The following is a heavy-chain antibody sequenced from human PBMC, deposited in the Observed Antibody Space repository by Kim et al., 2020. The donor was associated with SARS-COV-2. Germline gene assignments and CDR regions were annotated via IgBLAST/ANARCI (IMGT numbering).Heavy chain of an antibody. D-gene: IGHD2-2*01. Sequence: GGSLRLSCAASGFTFSSYGMHWVRQSPGKGLEWVAVISYDGSNKYYADSVKGRFTISRDNSKNTLYLQMNSLRAEDTAVYYCAKVLVVVPADYYYYYGMDVWGQGTTVTVSS. CDR2: ISYDGSNK. J-gene: IGHJ6*02. CDR3: AKVLVVVPADYYYYYGMDV. V-gene: IGHV3-30*18. CDR1: GFTFSSYG.